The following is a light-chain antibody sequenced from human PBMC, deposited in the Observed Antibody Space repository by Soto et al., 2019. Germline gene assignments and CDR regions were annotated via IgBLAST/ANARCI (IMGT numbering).Light chain of an antibody. CDR1: QSVSSSY. V-gene: IGKV3-20*01. J-gene: IGKJ5*01. Sequence: EIVLTQSPGTLSLSPGERATLSCGASQSVSSSYLAWYQQKPGQTPRLLIYGASGRATGIPDRFSGSGSGSDFTLTISRREPEDFAWYYCQQYGRSPPVTFGQGTRLEIK. CDR3: QQYGRSPPVT. CDR2: GAS.